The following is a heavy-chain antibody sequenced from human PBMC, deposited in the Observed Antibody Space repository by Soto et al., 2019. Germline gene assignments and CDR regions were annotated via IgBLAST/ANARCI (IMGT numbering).Heavy chain of an antibody. V-gene: IGHV3-7*03. CDR1: KLTFSDIW. CDR3: GVGRGWIFDF. CDR2: IKEDGSEK. Sequence: PGGSLRLSCVAAKLTFSDIWMTWVRQAPGKGLEWVANIKEDGSEKNYLDSVKGRFTISTDNSRNSLYLQMNSLRAEDTALYYCGVGRGWIFDFWGQGTLVTVSS. J-gene: IGHJ4*02. D-gene: IGHD6-19*01.